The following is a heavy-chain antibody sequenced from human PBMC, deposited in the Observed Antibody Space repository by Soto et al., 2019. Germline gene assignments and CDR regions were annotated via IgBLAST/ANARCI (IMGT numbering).Heavy chain of an antibody. CDR1: GFMFSAYW. J-gene: IGHJ4*02. CDR2: ISGGASDK. CDR3: VREDWHRFDS. Sequence: EVQLVESGGRLVQPGGSLRLSCAASGFMFSAYWMSWVRQTPGKRLEWVATISGGASDKFYVDSVKGRFTVSRDDAKNSVYLQMNSLRDEDTAVYYCVREDWHRFDSWGQGTLVTVSS. V-gene: IGHV3-7*01. D-gene: IGHD2-21*01.